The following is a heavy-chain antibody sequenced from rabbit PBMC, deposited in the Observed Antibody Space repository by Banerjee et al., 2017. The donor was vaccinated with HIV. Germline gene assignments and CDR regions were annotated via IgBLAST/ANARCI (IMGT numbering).Heavy chain of an antibody. CDR3: ARDSGSSFSSYGMDL. D-gene: IGHD8-1*01. CDR1: GFPFSFNSY. J-gene: IGHJ6*01. V-gene: IGHV1S45*01. CDR2: IDTGSSGFT. Sequence: QEQLEESGGDLVKPGASLTLTCTASGFPFSFNSYMCWVRQAPGKGLEWIACIDTGSSGFTYFASWAKGRFTISKTSSTTVTLQMTSLTAADTATYFCARDSGSSFSSYGMDLWGQGTLVTVS.